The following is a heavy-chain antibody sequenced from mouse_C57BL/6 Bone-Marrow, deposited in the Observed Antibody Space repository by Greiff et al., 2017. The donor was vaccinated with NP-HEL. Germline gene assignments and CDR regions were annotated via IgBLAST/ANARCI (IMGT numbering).Heavy chain of an antibody. J-gene: IGHJ3*01. Sequence: EVQLQQSGAELVRPGASVKLSCTASGFNIKDDYMHWVKQRPEQGLEWIGWIDPENGDTEYASKFQGKATITADTSSQTAYLQLSSLTSEDTAVYYCTTGYYGSSEAWFAYWGQGTLVTVSA. CDR3: TTGYYGSSEAWFAY. CDR1: GFNIKDDY. CDR2: IDPENGDT. V-gene: IGHV14-4*01. D-gene: IGHD1-1*01.